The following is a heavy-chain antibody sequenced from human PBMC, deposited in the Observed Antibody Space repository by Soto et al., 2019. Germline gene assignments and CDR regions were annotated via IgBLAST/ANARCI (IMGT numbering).Heavy chain of an antibody. J-gene: IGHJ6*02. CDR2: IYYSGST. D-gene: IGHD6-19*01. V-gene: IGHV4-59*01. CDR3: ARDYRDSSGWFGYGMDV. Sequence: PSETLSLTCTVSGGPISSYYWSWIRQPPGKGLEWIGYIYYSGSTNYNPSLKSRVTISVDTSKNQFSLKLSSVTAADTAVYYCARDYRDSSGWFGYGMDVWGQGTTVTVSS. CDR1: GGPISSYY.